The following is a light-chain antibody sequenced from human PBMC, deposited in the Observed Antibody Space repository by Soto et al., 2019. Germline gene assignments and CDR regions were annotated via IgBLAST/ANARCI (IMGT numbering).Light chain of an antibody. CDR3: QQYGSSPWT. CDR1: QTVRNNY. J-gene: IGKJ1*01. Sequence: EFVLTQSPGTLSLSPWERATLSCRASQTVRNNYLAWYQQKPGQAPRLLIYDASSRATGIPDRFSGGGPGTDFTLTISRLEPEDFAVYYCQQYGSSPWTFGQGTKVDIK. V-gene: IGKV3-20*01. CDR2: DAS.